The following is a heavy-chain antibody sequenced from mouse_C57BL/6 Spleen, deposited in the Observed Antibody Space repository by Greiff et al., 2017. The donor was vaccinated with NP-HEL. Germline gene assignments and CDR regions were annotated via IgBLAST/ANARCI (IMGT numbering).Heavy chain of an antibody. CDR2: IYPGDGDT. CDR3: ARGRNGEDYFDY. Sequence: QVQLQQSGAELVKPGASVKISCKASGYAFSSYWMNWVKQRPGKGLEWIGQIYPGDGDTNYNGKFKGKATLTADKSSSTAYMQLSSLTSEDSAVYFCARGRNGEDYFDYWGQGTTLTVSS. CDR1: GYAFSSYW. V-gene: IGHV1-80*01. J-gene: IGHJ2*01.